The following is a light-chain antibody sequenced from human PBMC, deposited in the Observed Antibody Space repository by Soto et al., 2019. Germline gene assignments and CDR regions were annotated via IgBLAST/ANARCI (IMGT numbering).Light chain of an antibody. CDR3: AAWDDSLNGHVV. Sequence: QSVLTQPPSASGTPGQRVTISCSGSSSNIGDNTVNWYQQLPGTAPKLLIYSNNQRPSGVPDRFSGSKSGTSASLAISGLRCEDEADYYCAAWDDSLNGHVVFGGGTKLTVL. V-gene: IGLV1-44*01. CDR2: SNN. CDR1: SSNIGDNT. J-gene: IGLJ2*01.